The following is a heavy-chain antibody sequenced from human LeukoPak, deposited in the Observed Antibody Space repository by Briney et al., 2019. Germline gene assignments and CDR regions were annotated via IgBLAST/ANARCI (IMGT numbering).Heavy chain of an antibody. CDR1: GFTFNRHW. D-gene: IGHD3-16*01. CDR2: INQYGSER. V-gene: IGHV3-7*01. Sequence: PGGSLRLSCVASGFTFNRHWVSWVRQAPGKGLEWVASINQYGSERYNVDSVKGRFIISRDNAKNSVSLQLNSLTAEDTAMYYCARLLGESTIYDLWGQGTLVTVSS. CDR3: ARLLGESTIYDL. J-gene: IGHJ5*02.